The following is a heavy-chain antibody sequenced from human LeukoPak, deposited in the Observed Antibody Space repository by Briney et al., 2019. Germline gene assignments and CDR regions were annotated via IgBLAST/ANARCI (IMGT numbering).Heavy chain of an antibody. D-gene: IGHD6-19*01. Sequence: GASVKVSCKASRGTFSSYAISWVRQAPGHGLEWMGGIIPIFGTADYAQKFQGRVTITADKSTSTAYMELSSLRSEDTAVYYCARDGGSGWYDYWGQGTLVTVSS. J-gene: IGHJ4*02. CDR2: IIPIFGTA. V-gene: IGHV1-69*06. CDR3: ARDGGSGWYDY. CDR1: RGTFSSYA.